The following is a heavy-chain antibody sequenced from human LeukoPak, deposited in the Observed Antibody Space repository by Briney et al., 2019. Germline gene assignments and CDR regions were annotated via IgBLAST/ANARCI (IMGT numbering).Heavy chain of an antibody. CDR1: GGSLSSVGYY. J-gene: IGHJ4*02. V-gene: IGHV4-31*03. CDR3: GVGYDSKKLGY. Sequence: SETLSLTCTVSGGSLSSVGYYWSWIRQHPGKGLEWIGYILYKRSTNYNRYLKNRVAIVVHTSNNEFALKLSSGPAADTAVEYCGVGYDSKKLGYWGQGTLVTVSS. D-gene: IGHD3-22*01. CDR2: ILYKRST.